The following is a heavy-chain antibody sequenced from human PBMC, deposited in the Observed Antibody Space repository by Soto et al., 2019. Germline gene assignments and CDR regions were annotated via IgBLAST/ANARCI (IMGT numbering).Heavy chain of an antibody. J-gene: IGHJ5*02. CDR3: AHSGRYCSGGSCYRFDP. CDR1: GFSLSTSGVG. D-gene: IGHD2-15*01. Sequence: QITLKESGPTLVKPTQTLTLTCTFSGFSLSTSGVGVGWIRQPPGKALEWLALIYWDDDKRYSPSLKSRLTITKHTSKNQVVLTMTNTDPVDTATYYSAHSGRYCSGGSCYRFDPWGQGTLVTVSS. V-gene: IGHV2-5*02. CDR2: IYWDDDK.